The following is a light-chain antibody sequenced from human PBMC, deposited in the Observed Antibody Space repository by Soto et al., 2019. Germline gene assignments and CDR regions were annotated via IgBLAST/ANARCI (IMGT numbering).Light chain of an antibody. Sequence: EIVLTQSPSTLSLSPGEGATLSCRASQSVSSTFLAWYQHKPGRPPRLLIYGASTRATGVPDRFSGTGSGTEFTLTISRLEPEDFAVYYCQQYGSSPRTFGQGTKVDIK. CDR3: QQYGSSPRT. CDR2: GAS. V-gene: IGKV3-20*01. J-gene: IGKJ1*01. CDR1: QSVSSTF.